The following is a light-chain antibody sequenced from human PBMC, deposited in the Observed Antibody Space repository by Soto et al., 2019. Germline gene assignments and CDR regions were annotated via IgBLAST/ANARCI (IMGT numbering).Light chain of an antibody. Sequence: EVGISQSPASLSVYRGDGAALSCRASVGVGSNLAWYQQKPGQAPRLLVYGASTRATGVPARFSGSGSGTEFTLTISSLWSEDFAVYYCQQDNKWPLTFGQGTKVDIK. CDR1: VGVGSN. CDR2: GAS. CDR3: QQDNKWPLT. V-gene: IGKV3-15*01. J-gene: IGKJ1*01.